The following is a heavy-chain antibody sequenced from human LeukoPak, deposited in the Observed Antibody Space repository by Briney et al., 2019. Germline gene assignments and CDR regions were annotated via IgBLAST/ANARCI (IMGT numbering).Heavy chain of an antibody. CDR3: ARDRRAII. D-gene: IGHD3-9*01. J-gene: IGHJ4*02. Sequence: SETPSLTCTVSGGSLSSYYWSWIRQPPGKGLDWIGYIYDSGSTNYNPSLKSRVTISVDTSKNQFSLKLSSVTAADTAVYYCARDRRAIIWGQGTLVTVSS. CDR1: GGSLSSYY. V-gene: IGHV4-59*01. CDR2: IYDSGST.